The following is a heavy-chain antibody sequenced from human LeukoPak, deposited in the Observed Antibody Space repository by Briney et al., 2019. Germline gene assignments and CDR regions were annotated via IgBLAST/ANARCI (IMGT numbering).Heavy chain of an antibody. J-gene: IGHJ6*03. Sequence: SETLSLTCTVSGGSISSHYWSWIRQPPGKGLEWIGYIYYSGSTNYNPSLKSRDTISVDTSKNQFSLKLSSVTAADTAVYYCARDNYYYYMDVWGKGTTVTVSS. CDR2: IYYSGST. CDR1: GGSISSHY. V-gene: IGHV4-59*11. CDR3: ARDNYYYYMDV.